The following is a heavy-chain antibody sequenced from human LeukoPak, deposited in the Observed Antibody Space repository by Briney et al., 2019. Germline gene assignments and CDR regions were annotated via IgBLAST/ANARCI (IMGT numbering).Heavy chain of an antibody. D-gene: IGHD3-10*01. CDR3: AREWGSGSSRYYYYYMDV. V-gene: IGHV4-59*01. Sequence: PSETLSLTCTASGGSISPYYWSWIRQPPGKGLEWIGYIYYSGSTNYNPSLKSRVTISVDTSKNQFSLKLSSVTAADTAVYYCAREWGSGSSRYYYYYMDVWGKGTTVTVSS. CDR1: GGSISPYY. J-gene: IGHJ6*03. CDR2: IYYSGST.